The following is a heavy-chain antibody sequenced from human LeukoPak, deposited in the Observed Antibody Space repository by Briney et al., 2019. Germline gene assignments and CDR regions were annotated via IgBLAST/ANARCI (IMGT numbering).Heavy chain of an antibody. J-gene: IGHJ4*02. Sequence: PGGSLRLSCAASGFTFSSYAISWVRQAPGKGLEWVSAISGSGGSTYYADSVKGRFTISRDNSKNTLYLQMNSLRAEDTAIYYCAKMYCSSTSCYTGTVLDYWAREPWSPSPQ. V-gene: IGHV3-23*01. CDR3: AKMYCSSTSCYTGTVLDY. D-gene: IGHD2-2*01. CDR1: GFTFSSYA. CDR2: ISGSGGST.